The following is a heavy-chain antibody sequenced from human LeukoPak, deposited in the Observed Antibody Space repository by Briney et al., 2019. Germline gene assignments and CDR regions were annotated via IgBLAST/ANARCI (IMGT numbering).Heavy chain of an antibody. V-gene: IGHV4-38-2*02. D-gene: IGHD4-17*01. Sequence: PSETLSLTCTVSGYSISSGYYWGWIRQPPGKGLEWIGSIYHSGSTYYNPSLKSRVTISVDTSKNQFSLKLSSVTAADTAVYYCARVDYGDDPGFDYWGQGTLVTVSS. CDR1: GYSISSGYY. J-gene: IGHJ4*02. CDR2: IYHSGST. CDR3: ARVDYGDDPGFDY.